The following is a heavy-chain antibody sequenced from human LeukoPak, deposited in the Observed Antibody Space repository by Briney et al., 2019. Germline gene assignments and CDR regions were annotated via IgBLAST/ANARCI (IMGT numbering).Heavy chain of an antibody. D-gene: IGHD5-12*01. Sequence: ASVKVSCKASGYTFTSYGISWVRQAPGQGLEWMGWISAYNGDTNYAQEFQGRVTMTRDTSISTAYMELSRLRSDDTAVYYCARLYSGYGNDYYYKGVWGKGTTVTVSS. J-gene: IGHJ6*03. CDR2: ISAYNGDT. CDR3: ARLYSGYGNDYYYKGV. V-gene: IGHV1-18*01. CDR1: GYTFTSYG.